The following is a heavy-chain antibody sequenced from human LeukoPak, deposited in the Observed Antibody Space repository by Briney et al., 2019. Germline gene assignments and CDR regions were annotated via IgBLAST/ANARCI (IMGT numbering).Heavy chain of an antibody. J-gene: IGHJ4*02. Sequence: GGSLRLSCAASGFTFSSYWMSWVRQAPGKGLEWVANIKKDGSEKYYVDSVKGRFTISRDNAKNSLYLQMNSLRAEDTAVYYCARGRKGWYFDYWGQGTLVTVSS. V-gene: IGHV3-7*01. CDR2: IKKDGSEK. CDR3: ARGRKGWYFDY. CDR1: GFTFSSYW.